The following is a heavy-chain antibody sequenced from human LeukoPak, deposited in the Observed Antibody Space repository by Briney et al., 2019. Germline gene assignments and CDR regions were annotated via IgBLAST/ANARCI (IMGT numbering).Heavy chain of an antibody. V-gene: IGHV1-2*02. CDR3: ARSYYYYYMDV. Sequence: ASVKVSCKASGYTFTGYYMHWVRQAPGQGLEWMGWINPNSGGTNYAQKCQGRVTMTRDTSISKAYMQLSRLRSDDTAMYYCARSYYYYYMDVWGKGTTVTVSS. CDR2: INPNSGGT. CDR1: GYTFTGYY. J-gene: IGHJ6*03.